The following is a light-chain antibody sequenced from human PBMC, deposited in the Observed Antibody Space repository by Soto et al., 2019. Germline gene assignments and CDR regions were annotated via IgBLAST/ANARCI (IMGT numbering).Light chain of an antibody. CDR2: AAS. CDR1: QSITTY. CDR3: QQIYSAPLT. J-gene: IGKJ4*01. V-gene: IGKV1-39*01. Sequence: EIQMTQSPSSLSASVVDRVTITCRASQSITTYLNWYRQKPGKAPKLLIYAASSLQSGVPSRFSGSGSETEFTLSISSLQPEDFATYFCQQIYSAPLTFGGGTKVDIK.